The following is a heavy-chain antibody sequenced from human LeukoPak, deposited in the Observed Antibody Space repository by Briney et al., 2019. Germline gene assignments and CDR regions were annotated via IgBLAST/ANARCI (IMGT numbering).Heavy chain of an antibody. V-gene: IGHV4-30-4*08. CDR3: ARGLRYGDYYFDY. CDR2: IYYSEST. Sequence: SETLSLTCTVSGGSISSGDYYWSWIRQPPGKGLEWIGYIYYSESTYYNPSLKSRVTISVDTSKNQFSLKLSSVTAADTAVYYCARGLRYGDYYFDYWGQGTLVTVSS. D-gene: IGHD4-17*01. CDR1: GGSISSGDYY. J-gene: IGHJ4*02.